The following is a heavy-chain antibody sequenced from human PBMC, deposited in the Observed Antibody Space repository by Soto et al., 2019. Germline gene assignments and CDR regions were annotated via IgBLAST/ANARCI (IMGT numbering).Heavy chain of an antibody. CDR1: GFIFSDYY. CDR2: ITSGSGTI. CDR3: ARERSRGTPGAFDI. V-gene: IGHV3-11*01. J-gene: IGHJ3*02. D-gene: IGHD1-26*01. Sequence: QVQLVESGGGLVSPGGSLRLSCAASGFIFSDYYMNWVRQAPGKGREWISYITSGSGTIDYADSVKGRFTTSRDNAKNSLYLQMNSLRAEDTAVYYCARERSRGTPGAFDIWGQGTKVTVSS.